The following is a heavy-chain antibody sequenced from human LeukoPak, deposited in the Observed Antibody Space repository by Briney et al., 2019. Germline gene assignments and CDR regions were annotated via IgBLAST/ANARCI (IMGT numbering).Heavy chain of an antibody. D-gene: IGHD3-10*01. CDR2: IYYSGST. CDR3: ASLKVRGVIDAFDI. V-gene: IGHV4-59*01. Sequence: PSETLSLTCTVSGGSISSYYWSWIRQPPGKGLEWIGYIYYSGSTNYNPSLKSRVTISVDTSKNQFSPKLSSVTAADTAVYYCASLKVRGVIDAFDIWGQGTMVTVSS. J-gene: IGHJ3*02. CDR1: GGSISSYY.